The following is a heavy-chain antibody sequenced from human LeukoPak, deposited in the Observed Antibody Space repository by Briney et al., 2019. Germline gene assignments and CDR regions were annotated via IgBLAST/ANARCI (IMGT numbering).Heavy chain of an antibody. V-gene: IGHV4-34*01. D-gene: IGHD2-2*01. J-gene: IGHJ6*02. CDR3: ARCVGYCSSTSCSPIDYYYGMDV. Sequence: PSETLSLTCAVYGGSFSGYYWSWIRQPPGKGLEWIGEINHSGSTNYNPSLKSRVTISVDTSKNQFSLKLSSVTAADTAVYYCARCVGYCSSTSCSPIDYYYGMDVWGQGTTVTVSS. CDR2: INHSGST. CDR1: GGSFSGYY.